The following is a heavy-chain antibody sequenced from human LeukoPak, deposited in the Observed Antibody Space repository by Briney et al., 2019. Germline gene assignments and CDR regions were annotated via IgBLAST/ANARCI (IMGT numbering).Heavy chain of an antibody. J-gene: IGHJ4*02. CDR2: IYHSGST. CDR1: GGSISSGGYS. CDR3: ARGEGGSFDY. V-gene: IGHV4-30-2*01. Sequence: SQTLSLICAVSGGSISSGGYSWSWIRQPPGKGLEWIGYIYHSGSTYYNPSLKSRVTISVDRSKNQFSLKLSSVTAADTAVYYCARGEGGSFDYWGQGTLVTVSS.